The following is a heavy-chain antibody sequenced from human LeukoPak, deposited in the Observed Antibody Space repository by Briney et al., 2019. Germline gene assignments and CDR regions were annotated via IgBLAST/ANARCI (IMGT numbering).Heavy chain of an antibody. J-gene: IGHJ4*02. CDR1: GFTFSSYA. V-gene: IGHV3-30*04. CDR3: ARRAGAYSHPYDY. D-gene: IGHD4/OR15-4a*01. CDR2: ISYDGSNK. Sequence: GRSLRLSCAASGFTFSSYAMYWVRQAPGKGLEWVAVISYDGSNKYYADSVKGRFTISRDTSKNTLSLQMNSLRAEDTAVYYCARRAGAYSHPYDYWGQGTLVTVSS.